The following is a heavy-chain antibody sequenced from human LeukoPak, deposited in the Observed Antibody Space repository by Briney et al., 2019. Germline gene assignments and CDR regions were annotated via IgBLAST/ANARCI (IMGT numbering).Heavy chain of an antibody. CDR1: GGSISSSSYY. V-gene: IGHV4-39*07. Sequence: SETLSLTCTVSGGSISSSSYYWGWIRQPPGKGLEWTGSIYYSGSTYYNPSLKSRVTISVDTSKNQFSLKLSSVTAADTAVYYCATPEGAYYYGSGSYLWGQGTLVTVSS. D-gene: IGHD3-10*01. J-gene: IGHJ4*02. CDR2: IYYSGST. CDR3: ATPEGAYYYGSGSYL.